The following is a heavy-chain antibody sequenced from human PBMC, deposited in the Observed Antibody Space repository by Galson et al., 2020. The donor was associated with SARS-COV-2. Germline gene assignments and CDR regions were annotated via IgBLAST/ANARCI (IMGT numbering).Heavy chain of an antibody. D-gene: IGHD2-2*01. Sequence: SLKISCAASGFTFDDYAMHWVRQAPGKGLEWVSGISWNSGSIGYADSVKGRFTISRDNAKNSLYLQMNSLRAEDTALYYCAKEGCSSTSCLDYWGQGTLVTVSS. CDR1: GFTFDDYA. J-gene: IGHJ4*02. CDR3: AKEGCSSTSCLDY. V-gene: IGHV3-9*01. CDR2: ISWNSGSI.